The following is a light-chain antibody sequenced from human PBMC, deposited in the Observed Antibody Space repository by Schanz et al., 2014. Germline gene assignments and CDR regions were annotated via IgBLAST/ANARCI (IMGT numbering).Light chain of an antibody. CDR1: SSDIGTHNF. J-gene: IGLJ2*01. Sequence: QSALTQPPSASGSPGQSVTISCTGTSSDIGTHNFVSWYQQHPGKAPKFLIFDVTKRPSGVPDRFSGSKSGNTASLTISGLQAEDEATYYCCSYLGGGPGLVFGGGTKLTVL. CDR3: CSYLGGGPGLV. CDR2: DVT. V-gene: IGLV2-8*01.